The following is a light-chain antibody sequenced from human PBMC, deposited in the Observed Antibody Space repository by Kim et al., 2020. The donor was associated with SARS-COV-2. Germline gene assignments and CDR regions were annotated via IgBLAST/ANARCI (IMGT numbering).Light chain of an antibody. CDR2: DVS. V-gene: IGLV2-14*03. Sequence: GQRITISCPGTSSDVGGYNSVSWYQHHPGKAPKLMIYDVSERASGVSNRFSGSQSGNTASLTISGLRAEDEADYYCSSHTTSSTYVFGSGTKVTVL. J-gene: IGLJ1*01. CDR1: SSDVGGYNS. CDR3: SSHTTSSTYV.